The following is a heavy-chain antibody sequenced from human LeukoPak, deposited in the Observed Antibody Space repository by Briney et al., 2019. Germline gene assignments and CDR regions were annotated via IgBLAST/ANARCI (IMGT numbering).Heavy chain of an antibody. CDR3: ARVIYCSSTSCYDAFDI. J-gene: IGHJ3*02. CDR1: GGSISSYY. CDR2: IYYSGST. Sequence: PSETLSLTCTVSGGSISSYYWSWIRQPPGKGLEWIGYIYYSGSTNYNPSLKSRVTISVDTSKNQFSLKLSSVTAADTAVYYCARVIYCSSTSCYDAFDIWGQGTMVTVSS. V-gene: IGHV4-59*01. D-gene: IGHD2-2*01.